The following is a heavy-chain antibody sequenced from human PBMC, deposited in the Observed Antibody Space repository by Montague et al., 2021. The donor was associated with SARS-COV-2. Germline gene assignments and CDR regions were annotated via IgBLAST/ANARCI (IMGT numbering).Heavy chain of an antibody. D-gene: IGHD6-19*01. J-gene: IGHJ6*02. CDR2: LYTRGST. Sequence: SETLSLTCTVSGGSISNYYWTWIRQPAGKGLEWIGRLYTRGSTTYTPSLKSRVTMSVDTSKNQFSLNVTSVTAADTAIYYRARESGYSSGWRYYYGMDVWGQGTTVTVS. V-gene: IGHV4-4*07. CDR1: GGSISNYY. CDR3: ARESGYSSGWRYYYGMDV.